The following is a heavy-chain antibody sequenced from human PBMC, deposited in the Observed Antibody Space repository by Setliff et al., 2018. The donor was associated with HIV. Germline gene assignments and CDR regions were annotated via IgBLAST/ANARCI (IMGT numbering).Heavy chain of an antibody. CDR3: VKSLMFFNWFDS. J-gene: IGHJ5*01. Sequence: GGSLRLSCAASGFIFSNYAMHWVRQAPGKGLEYVSSISTNGDSTSYADSVKGRFTISRDNSKNTLYLQMSSLRTEDTAVYYCVKSLMFFNWFDSWGQGTLVTVSS. D-gene: IGHD3-10*02. CDR2: ISTNGDST. CDR1: GFIFSNYA. V-gene: IGHV3-64D*09.